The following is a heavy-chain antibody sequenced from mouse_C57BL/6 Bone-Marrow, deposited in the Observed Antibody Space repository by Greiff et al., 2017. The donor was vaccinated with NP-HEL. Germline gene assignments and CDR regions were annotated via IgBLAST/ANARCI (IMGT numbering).Heavy chain of an antibody. CDR1: GFNIKDDY. D-gene: IGHD4-1*01. CDR3: TTCLGRPDY. CDR2: IDPENGDT. V-gene: IGHV14-4*01. Sequence: VQLKESGAELVRPGASVKLSCTASGFNIKDDYMHWVKQRPEQGLEWIGWIDPENGDTEYASKFQGKATITADTSSNTAYLQLSSLTSEDPAVYYCTTCLGRPDYWGQGTTLTVSS. J-gene: IGHJ2*01.